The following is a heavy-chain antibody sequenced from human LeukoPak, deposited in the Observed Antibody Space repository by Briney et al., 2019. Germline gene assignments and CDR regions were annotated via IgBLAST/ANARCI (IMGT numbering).Heavy chain of an antibody. CDR3: ARVTAAGTNY. D-gene: IGHD6-13*01. CDR1: GFSFSSSW. Sequence: PTGGSLRLSCEASGFSFSSSWMHWVRQAPGKGLVWVSRINKDGRTINYADSVKGRFTISRDNAKNTLYLQMNSLRAEDTAVYYCARVTAAGTNYWGQGTLVTVSS. J-gene: IGHJ4*02. V-gene: IGHV3-74*01. CDR2: INKDGRTI.